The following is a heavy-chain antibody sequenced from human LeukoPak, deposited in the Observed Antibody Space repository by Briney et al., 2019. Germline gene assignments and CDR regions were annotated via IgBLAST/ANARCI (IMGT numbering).Heavy chain of an antibody. D-gene: IGHD2/OR15-2a*01. V-gene: IGHV4-38-2*02. CDR3: VRMGVSYYYDSTTYFPVAFDV. CDR2: IFHGESF. CDR1: GYSINNGYY. Sequence: SETLSLNCSVSGYSINNGYYWGWLGQSPREGLEWIWAIFHGESFFPNPSMKSRATLSIDTSRDQFSLRLTSVPAADTALYYCVRMGVSYYYDSTTYFPVAFDVWGQGTKVSVSS. J-gene: IGHJ3*01.